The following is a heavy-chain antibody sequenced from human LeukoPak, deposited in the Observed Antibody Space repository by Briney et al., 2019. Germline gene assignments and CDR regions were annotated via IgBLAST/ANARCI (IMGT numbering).Heavy chain of an antibody. Sequence: GGSLRLSCAASGFTFSGSAMHWVRQASGKGLEWVGRIRSKANSYATAYAASVKGRFTISRDDSKNTAYLQMNSLKTEDTAVYYCTRERQQLVFVFGLWYMDVWGIGTTVTVSS. J-gene: IGHJ6*03. CDR3: TRERQQLVFVFGLWYMDV. V-gene: IGHV3-73*01. CDR1: GFTFSGSA. D-gene: IGHD6-13*01. CDR2: IRSKANSYAT.